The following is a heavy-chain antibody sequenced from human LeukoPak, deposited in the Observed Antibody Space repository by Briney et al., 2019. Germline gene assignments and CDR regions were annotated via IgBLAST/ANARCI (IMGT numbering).Heavy chain of an antibody. J-gene: IGHJ4*02. CDR2: ISGSGSST. CDR1: GCTFSTYA. D-gene: IGHD1-26*01. V-gene: IGHV3-23*01. CDR3: AREISGDTNFDY. Sequence: GGSLRLSCAASGCTFSTYAMTWVRQAPGKGLEWVSAISGSGSSTYYADSVKGRFTISRDNSKNTLYLEMNSLRAEDTAVYYCAREISGDTNFDYWGQGTLVSVSS.